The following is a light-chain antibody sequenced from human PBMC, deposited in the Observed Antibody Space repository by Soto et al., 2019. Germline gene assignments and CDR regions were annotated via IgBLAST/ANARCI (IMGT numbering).Light chain of an antibody. CDR1: SGHSNYA. J-gene: IGLJ2*01. V-gene: IGLV4-69*01. CDR3: QTWGSGIVV. CDR2: LNSDGSH. Sequence: QSVLTQSPSASASLGASVKLTCTLSSGHSNYAIAWHQQQSEKGPRYLMKLNSDGSHSQGDGIPDRLSGSSSGAERYLTISRIQSEDEADYYCQTWGSGIVVFGGGTKVTVL.